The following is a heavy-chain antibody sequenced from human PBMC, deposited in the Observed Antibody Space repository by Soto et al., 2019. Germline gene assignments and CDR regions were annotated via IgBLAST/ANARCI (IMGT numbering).Heavy chain of an antibody. CDR2: XXXXXXXX. Sequence: GGSLRLSCAASGFTFSSYSMNWVRQAPGKGXXXXXXXXXXXXXXXYADSVKGRFTISRDNAKNSLYLQMNSLRAEDTAVYYCAAGSPMWFDPWGQGTLVTVSS. CDR3: AAGSPMWFDP. J-gene: IGHJ5*02. CDR1: GFTFSSYS. V-gene: IGHV3-21*01.